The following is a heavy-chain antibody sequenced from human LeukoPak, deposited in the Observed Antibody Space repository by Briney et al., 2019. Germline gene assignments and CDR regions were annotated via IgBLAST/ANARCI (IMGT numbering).Heavy chain of an antibody. Sequence: GGSLRLSCAASGFTFSSYAMSWVRQAPGKGLEWVSAISGSGGSTYYADSVKGRFTISRDNSKNTLYLQMNSLRAEDTAVYYCALNYYDSSGYYRRAFDIWGQGTMVTVSS. CDR1: GFTFSSYA. J-gene: IGHJ3*02. D-gene: IGHD3-22*01. CDR2: ISGSGGST. CDR3: ALNYYDSSGYYRRAFDI. V-gene: IGHV3-23*01.